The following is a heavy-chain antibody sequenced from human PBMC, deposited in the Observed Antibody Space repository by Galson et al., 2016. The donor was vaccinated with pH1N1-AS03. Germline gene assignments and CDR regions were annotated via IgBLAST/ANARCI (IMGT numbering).Heavy chain of an antibody. V-gene: IGHV3-11*04. J-gene: IGHJ4*02. CDR3: ARDMLRPVGGTIVDY. Sequence: SLRLSCAASGFTFSDFYMIWIRQAPGKGLERVSYISNTGSRINYADSVKGRFTISRDNAKNSLYLQMNSLRVEDTAVYYCARDMLRPVGGTIVDYWGQGTLVTVSS. D-gene: IGHD6-19*01. CDR2: ISNTGSRI. CDR1: GFTFSDFY.